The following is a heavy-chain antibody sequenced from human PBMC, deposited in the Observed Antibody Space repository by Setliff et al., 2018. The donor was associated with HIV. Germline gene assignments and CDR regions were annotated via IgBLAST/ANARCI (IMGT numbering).Heavy chain of an antibody. J-gene: IGHJ4*02. V-gene: IGHV1-18*01. D-gene: IGHD3-22*01. CDR1: GYTFIRHG. Sequence: WASAKVSCKAYGYTFIRHGISWVRQAPGQGLEWMGLISAYNGNTNYAENFQGRVTMTTDTSTRTAYMELRSLRSDDTAVYYCARLSVGAYHYSSSVDLDYWGQGSLVTVSS. CDR2: ISAYNGNT. CDR3: ARLSVGAYHYSSSVDLDY.